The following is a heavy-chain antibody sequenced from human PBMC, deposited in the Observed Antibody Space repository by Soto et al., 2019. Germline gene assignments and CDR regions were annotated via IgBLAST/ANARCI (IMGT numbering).Heavy chain of an antibody. CDR1: QYTFTSYD. D-gene: IGHD2-2*01. Sequence: ASVKVSCKASQYTFTSYDIFWVRQSPGRGLEWMGWIKTDSGDTHYAQNFQGRVTMTRDTSISIAYMELNNLISDDTAVYYCARRSSTYLNEVIYDPWGQGTLVTISS. CDR2: IKTDSGDT. CDR3: ARRSSTYLNEVIYDP. J-gene: IGHJ5*02. V-gene: IGHV1-2*02.